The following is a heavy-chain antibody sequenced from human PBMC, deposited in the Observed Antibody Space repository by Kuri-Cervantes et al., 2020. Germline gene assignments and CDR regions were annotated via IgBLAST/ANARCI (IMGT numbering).Heavy chain of an antibody. J-gene: IGHJ5*02. V-gene: IGHV1-18*01. CDR2: VSAYNGNT. Sequence: AVHVSCQASGYTVASFGISWVRQAPGQGLEWMGWVSAYNGNTNYAQKLQGRVTMTTDTSKSTAYMELRRLRSEETAGYYCARDSDQLQVRGWFAPGGQGTLVTVSS. CDR1: GYTVASFG. CDR3: ARDSDQLQVRGWFAP. D-gene: IGHD2-2*01.